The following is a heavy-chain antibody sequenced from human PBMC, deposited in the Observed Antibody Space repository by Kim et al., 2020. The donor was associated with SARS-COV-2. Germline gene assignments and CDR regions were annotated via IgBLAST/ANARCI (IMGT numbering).Heavy chain of an antibody. J-gene: IGHJ4*02. D-gene: IGHD3-10*01. CDR3: ARDSTMVRGVISKFDY. Sequence: SVKGRFTISRDNSKNTLYLQMNSLRAEDTAVYYCARDSTMVRGVISKFDYWGQGTLVTVSS. V-gene: IGHV3-53*01.